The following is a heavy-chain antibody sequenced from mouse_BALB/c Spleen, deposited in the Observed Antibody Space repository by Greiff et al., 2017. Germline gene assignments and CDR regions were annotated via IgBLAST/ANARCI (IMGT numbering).Heavy chain of an antibody. Sequence: LVESGGGLVQPGGSLKLPCAASGFTFSSYTMSWVRQTPEKRLEWVAYISNGGGSTYYPDTVKGRFTISRDNAKNTLYLQMSSLKSEDTAMYYCARQYGNYNYAMDYWGQGTSVTVSS. CDR2: ISNGGGST. J-gene: IGHJ4*01. CDR3: ARQYGNYNYAMDY. CDR1: GFTFSSYT. D-gene: IGHD2-10*02. V-gene: IGHV5-12-2*01.